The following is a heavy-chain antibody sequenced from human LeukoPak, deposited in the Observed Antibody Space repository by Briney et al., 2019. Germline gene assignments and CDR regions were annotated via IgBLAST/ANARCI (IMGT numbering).Heavy chain of an antibody. Sequence: ASVKVSCKASGYTFTSYDINWVRQATGQGLEWMGWMNPNSGNTGYAQKFQGRVTMTRNASISTAYMELSSLRSEDTAVYYCARGVTMVRGVIMVWFDPWGQGTLVTVSS. D-gene: IGHD3-10*01. V-gene: IGHV1-8*01. CDR3: ARGVTMVRGVIMVWFDP. CDR1: GYTFTSYD. CDR2: MNPNSGNT. J-gene: IGHJ5*02.